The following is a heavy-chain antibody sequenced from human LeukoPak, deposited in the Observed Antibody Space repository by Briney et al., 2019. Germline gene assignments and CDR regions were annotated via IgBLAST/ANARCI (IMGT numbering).Heavy chain of an antibody. CDR1: GGSISNYY. V-gene: IGHV4-59*01. D-gene: IGHD1-1*01. Sequence: PSETLSLTCTVSGGSISNYYWSWIRPSPGKRPEWIGWSYHRGSITYNPSLKSRVAISVDTSKNQFSLKLTSVTAADTAVYYCARDRELGYWGQGILVTVSS. CDR3: ARDRELGY. J-gene: IGHJ4*02. CDR2: SYHRGSI.